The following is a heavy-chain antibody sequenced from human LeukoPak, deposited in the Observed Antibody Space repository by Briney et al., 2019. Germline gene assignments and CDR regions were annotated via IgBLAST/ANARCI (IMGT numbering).Heavy chain of an antibody. V-gene: IGHV3-30*18. CDR2: ISYDGSNK. Sequence: GGSLRLSCVASGFTFSSYGMHWVRQAPGKGLEWVAVISYDGSNKYYADSVKGRFTISRDNSKNTLYLQMNSLRAEDTAVYYCAKDLHYYGSGSRGYFDYWGQGTLVTVSS. J-gene: IGHJ4*02. CDR1: GFTFSSYG. CDR3: AKDLHYYGSGSRGYFDY. D-gene: IGHD3-10*01.